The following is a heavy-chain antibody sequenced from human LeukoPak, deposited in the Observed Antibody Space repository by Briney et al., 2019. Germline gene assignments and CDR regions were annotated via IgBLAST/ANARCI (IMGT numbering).Heavy chain of an antibody. CDR2: INHSGRT. CDR1: GGSFSGYY. CDR3: TRGWSSGWYRLWGFDY. D-gene: IGHD6-19*01. J-gene: IGHJ4*02. Sequence: PSETLSPTSAVSGGSFSGYYWSWIRQPPGKGLEWMGEINHSGRTNYNPSLTSRVTISVDTSKNQFSLKLSSVTAAATALSYCTRGWSSGWYRLWGFDYWGQGTLVTVSS. V-gene: IGHV4-34*01.